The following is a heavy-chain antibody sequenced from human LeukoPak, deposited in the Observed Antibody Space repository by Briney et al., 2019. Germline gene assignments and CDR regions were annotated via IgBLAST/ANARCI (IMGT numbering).Heavy chain of an antibody. V-gene: IGHV3-30-3*01. D-gene: IGHD5-12*01. J-gene: IGHJ4*02. CDR1: GFTFSSYA. CDR2: ISYDGSNK. Sequence: GGSLRLSCAASGFTFSSYAMHWVRQAPGKGLEWVAVISYDGSNKYYADSVKGRFTISRDNSKNTLYLQMNSLRAEDTAVYYCARSWGGIVATSDYFDYWGQGTLVTVSS. CDR3: ARSWGGIVATSDYFDY.